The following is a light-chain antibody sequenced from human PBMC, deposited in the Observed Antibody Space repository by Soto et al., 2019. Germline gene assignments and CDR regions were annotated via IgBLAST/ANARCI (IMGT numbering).Light chain of an antibody. CDR3: QQYHTSWT. CDR2: DGF. Sequence: DIQMTQSPSTLSGSVGDGFTITFRASQSSSRWLAWYQQKPGKAPNLLIHDGFSLESGVPSRFSGSGSGTEFTLTITSLQPDDFATYYCQQYHTSWTFGQGTKVDIK. J-gene: IGKJ1*01. CDR1: QSSSRW. V-gene: IGKV1-5*01.